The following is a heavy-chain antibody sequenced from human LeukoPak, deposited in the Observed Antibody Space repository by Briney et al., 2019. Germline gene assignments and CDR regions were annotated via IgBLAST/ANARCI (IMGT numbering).Heavy chain of an antibody. CDR1: GFTFTTYW. J-gene: IGHJ4*02. CDR3: ARDFYTGHY. D-gene: IGHD3-16*01. Sequence: PGGSPRLSCAASGFTFTTYWMHWVRQAPGKGLVWVSGINRDGSTPIYADSVKGRFTISRDNANNTLYLQMNSLRAEDTAVYYCARDFYTGHYWGQGTLVTVSS. CDR2: INRDGSTP. V-gene: IGHV3-74*01.